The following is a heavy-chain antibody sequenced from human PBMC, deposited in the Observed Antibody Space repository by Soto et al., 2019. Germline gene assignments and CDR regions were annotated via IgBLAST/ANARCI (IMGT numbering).Heavy chain of an antibody. D-gene: IGHD6-19*01. J-gene: IGHJ3*02. Sequence: GKGLEWVSGISGSGGSTYDADSVKGRLTISRDNSKNTLYLQLNSLRAEDTAVYYCAKLAKGQWLLRVAFVIWGQRTIVSVPS. V-gene: IGHV3-23*01. CDR3: AKLAKGQWLLRVAFVI. CDR2: ISGSGGST.